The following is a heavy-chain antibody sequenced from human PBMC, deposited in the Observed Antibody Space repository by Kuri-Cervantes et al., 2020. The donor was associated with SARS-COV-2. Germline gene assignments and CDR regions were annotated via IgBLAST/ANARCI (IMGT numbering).Heavy chain of an antibody. CDR3: ARWEARDFWRGNILDAFDI. Sequence: SETLSLTCTVSGCSISSGDYYWSWIRQPPGKGLEWIGYIYYSGSTYYNPSLKSRVTISVDTSKNQFSLKLSSVTAADTAVYYCARWEARDFWRGNILDAFDIWGQGTMVTVSS. CDR2: IYYSGST. D-gene: IGHD3-3*01. V-gene: IGHV4-30-4*08. J-gene: IGHJ3*02. CDR1: GCSISSGDYY.